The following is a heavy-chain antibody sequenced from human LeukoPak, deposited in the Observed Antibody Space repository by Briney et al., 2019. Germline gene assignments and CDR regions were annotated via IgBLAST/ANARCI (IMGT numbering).Heavy chain of an antibody. J-gene: IGHJ4*02. Sequence: ASVKVSCKASGYTFTSYDINWVRQTTGQGLEWMGWMNPNSGSTGYAQKFQGRVTITRNTSISTAYMEPSGLRSEDTAVYYCARGRSTGYPYYFEYWGQGTLVTVSS. D-gene: IGHD5-12*01. CDR3: ARGRSTGYPYYFEY. CDR2: MNPNSGST. CDR1: GYTFTSYD. V-gene: IGHV1-8*03.